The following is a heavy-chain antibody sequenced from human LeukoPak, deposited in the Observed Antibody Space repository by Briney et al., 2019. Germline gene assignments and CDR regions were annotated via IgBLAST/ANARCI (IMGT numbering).Heavy chain of an antibody. J-gene: IGHJ4*02. CDR3: ARAGYCSGGSCYGSDY. D-gene: IGHD2-15*01. CDR1: GFTFSSYG. Sequence: LAGGSLRLSCAASGFTFSSYGMHWVRQAPGKGLEWVAAIWYDGSIQYYADSVKGRFTTSRDNSKNTLYLQMDSLRAEDTAVYYCARAGYCSGGSCYGSDYWGQGTLVSVSS. CDR2: IWYDGSIQ. V-gene: IGHV3-33*01.